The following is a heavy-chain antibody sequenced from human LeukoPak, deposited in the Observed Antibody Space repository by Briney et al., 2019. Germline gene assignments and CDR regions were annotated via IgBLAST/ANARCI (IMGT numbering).Heavy chain of an antibody. CDR3: GSGNSIDY. D-gene: IGHD2-2*01. Sequence: PGGSLRLSCAASGFTFSSYGMHWVRQAPGKGLEWVAVLSYDGSNKYYADSVKGRFTISRDNSKNTLYLQMNSLRAEDTAVYYCGSGNSIDYWGQGTLVTVSS. CDR1: GFTFSSYG. J-gene: IGHJ4*02. CDR2: LSYDGSNK. V-gene: IGHV3-30*03.